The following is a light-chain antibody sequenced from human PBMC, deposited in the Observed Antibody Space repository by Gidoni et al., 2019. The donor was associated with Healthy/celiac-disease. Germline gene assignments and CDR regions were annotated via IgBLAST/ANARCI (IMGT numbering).Light chain of an antibody. CDR3: MQGTHWPPYT. CDR1: RSLVHSDGNTF. CDR2: RIS. V-gene: IGKV2-30*02. Sequence: DVVMTQSPLSLTVTLGQPASISCRSSRSLVHSDGNTFLTWFHQRPGQSPRRLIYRISNRDSGVPDRFSGSGSGTDFTLKISRVEAEDVGVYYCMQGTHWPPYTFXXXTKLEIK. J-gene: IGKJ2*01.